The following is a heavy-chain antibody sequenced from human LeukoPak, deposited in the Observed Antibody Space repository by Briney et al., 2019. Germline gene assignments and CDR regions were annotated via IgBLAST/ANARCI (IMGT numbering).Heavy chain of an antibody. D-gene: IGHD3-3*01. CDR3: AALDFWSGYYTAY. CDR2: INPNSGGT. J-gene: IGHJ4*02. CDR1: GYTFTGYY. V-gene: IGHV1-2*02. Sequence: ATVKVSCKASGYTFTGYYMHWVRQAPGQGLEWMGWINPNSGGTNYAQKFQGRVTMTRDTSISTAYMELSRLRSDDTAVYYCAALDFWSGYYTAYWGQGTLVTVSS.